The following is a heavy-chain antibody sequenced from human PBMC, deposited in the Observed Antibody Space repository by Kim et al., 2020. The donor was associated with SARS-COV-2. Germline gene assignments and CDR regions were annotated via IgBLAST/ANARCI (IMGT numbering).Heavy chain of an antibody. V-gene: IGHV3-11*05. Sequence: KGRFTISRDNAKNSLYLQMNSLRAEDTAVYYCARDPIIDYYCDSSGYFDYWGQGTLVTVSS. D-gene: IGHD3-22*01. CDR3: ARDPIIDYYCDSSGYFDY. J-gene: IGHJ4*02.